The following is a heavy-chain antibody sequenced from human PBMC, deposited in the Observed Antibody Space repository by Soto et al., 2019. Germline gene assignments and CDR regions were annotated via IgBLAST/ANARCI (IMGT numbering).Heavy chain of an antibody. J-gene: IGHJ4*02. CDR2: ISSNTNNI. V-gene: IGHV3-21*05. Sequence: GGSLRLSCAASGFTFSSYSMNWVRQAPGKGLEWVSYISSNTNNINYADSVKGRFTISRDNAKNSLYLQMNSLRAEDTAVYYCARDSITPFDYWGQGTLVTVSS. D-gene: IGHD1-20*01. CDR1: GFTFSSYS. CDR3: ARDSITPFDY.